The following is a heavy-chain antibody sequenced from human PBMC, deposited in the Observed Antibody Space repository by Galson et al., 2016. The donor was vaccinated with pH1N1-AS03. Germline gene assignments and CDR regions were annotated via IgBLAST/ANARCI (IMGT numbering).Heavy chain of an antibody. CDR3: ARDPEKYDFWSGYLRGMDV. J-gene: IGHJ6*02. D-gene: IGHD3-3*01. V-gene: IGHV4-61*02. CDR1: GDSISSSDYY. CDR2: IYTSGST. Sequence: TLSLTCTVSGDSISSSDYYWSWVRQPAGKGLEWIGRIYTSGSTNYNPSLKSRVTILVDTPKNQFSLNLSSVTAADTAVYYCARDPEKYDFWSGYLRGMDVWGQGTTVTVSS.